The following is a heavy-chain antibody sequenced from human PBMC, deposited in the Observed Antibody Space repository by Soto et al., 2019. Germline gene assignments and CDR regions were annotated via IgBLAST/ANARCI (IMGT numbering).Heavy chain of an antibody. CDR3: AIDVPHNGFDS. D-gene: IGHD3-10*02. J-gene: IGHJ5*01. Sequence: EVQLVESGGGLVQPGGSLRLSCEASRGAFGDYWMHWVRQAPGKGLVWVSRINRDANDIIYADSVKGRFTASRDNAKNRVFLQMHRLRVEDTAVYYCAIDVPHNGFDSWGQGTLVTVSS. CDR1: RGAFGDYW. CDR2: INRDANDI. V-gene: IGHV3-74*01.